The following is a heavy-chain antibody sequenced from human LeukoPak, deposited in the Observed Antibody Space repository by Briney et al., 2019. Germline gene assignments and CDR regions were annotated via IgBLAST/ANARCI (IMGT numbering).Heavy chain of an antibody. CDR1: GFTFSSYA. J-gene: IGHJ4*02. Sequence: GGSLRLSCAASGFTFSSYAMHWVRQAPGKGLEWVAVISYDGSNKYYADSVKGRFTISRDNSKNTLYLQMNSLRAEDTAVYYCAKHYGSGSRGDYWGQGTLVTVSS. CDR2: ISYDGSNK. CDR3: AKHYGSGSRGDY. D-gene: IGHD3-10*01. V-gene: IGHV3-30-3*01.